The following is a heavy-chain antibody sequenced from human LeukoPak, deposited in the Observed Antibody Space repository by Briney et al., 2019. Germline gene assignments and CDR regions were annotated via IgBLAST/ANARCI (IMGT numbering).Heavy chain of an antibody. J-gene: IGHJ4*02. Sequence: RASVKVSCKASGYTFTGYYMHWVRQAPGQGLEWMGWINPNSGGTNYAQKFQGRVTMTRDTSISTAYMELSRPRSDDTAVYYCACQYSSGWFSLDYWGQGTLVTVSS. CDR2: INPNSGGT. CDR3: ACQYSSGWFSLDY. V-gene: IGHV1-2*02. D-gene: IGHD6-19*01. CDR1: GYTFTGYY.